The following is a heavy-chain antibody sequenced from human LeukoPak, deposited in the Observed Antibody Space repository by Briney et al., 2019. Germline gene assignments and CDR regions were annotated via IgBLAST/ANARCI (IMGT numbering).Heavy chain of an antibody. CDR3: AKDDPVDYSSSSMDYYYGMDV. Sequence: PGGSLRLSCAASGFTFSSYAMSWVRQAPGKGLEWVSYISGSGGSTYYADSVKGRFTISRDNSKDTLYLQMNSLRAEDTAVYYCAKDDPVDYSSSSMDYYYGMDVWGQGTTVTVSS. V-gene: IGHV3-23*01. CDR2: ISGSGGST. CDR1: GFTFSSYA. J-gene: IGHJ6*02. D-gene: IGHD6-6*01.